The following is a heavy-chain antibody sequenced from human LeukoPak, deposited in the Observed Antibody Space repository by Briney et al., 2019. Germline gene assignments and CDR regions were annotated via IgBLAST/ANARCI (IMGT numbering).Heavy chain of an antibody. D-gene: IGHD6-19*01. J-gene: IGHJ6*03. CDR3: ARDIVPLGGWPWGYYYYYMDV. V-gene: IGHV3-7*01. CDR1: GFTFSSYW. Sequence: GGSLRLSCAASGFTFSSYWMSWVRQAPGKGLEWVANIKQDGSGKYYVDSVKGRFTISRDNAKNSLYLQMNSLRAEDTAVYYCARDIVPLGGWPWGYYYYYMDVWGKGTTVTVSS. CDR2: IKQDGSGK.